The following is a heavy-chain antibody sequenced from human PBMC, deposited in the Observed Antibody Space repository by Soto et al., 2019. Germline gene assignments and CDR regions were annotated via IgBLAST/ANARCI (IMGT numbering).Heavy chain of an antibody. CDR2: IYYSGST. CDR1: GGSISSSSYC. CDR3: ARPGNYGSGSYLYYLDY. J-gene: IGHJ4*02. V-gene: IGHV4-39*01. D-gene: IGHD3-10*01. Sequence: TSETLSLTCTVSGGSISSSSYCWGWIRQPPGKGLEWIGSIYYSGSTYYNPSLKSRVTISVDTSKNQFSLKLSSVTAADTAVYYCARPGNYGSGSYLYYLDYWGQGTLVTVSS.